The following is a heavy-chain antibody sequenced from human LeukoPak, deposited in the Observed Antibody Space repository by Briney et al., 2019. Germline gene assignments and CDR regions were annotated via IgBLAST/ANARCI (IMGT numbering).Heavy chain of an antibody. D-gene: IGHD5-24*01. Sequence: PGGSLRLSCAASGFTFSSYWMSWVRQAPGKGLEWVANIKQDGSEKYYVDSVKGRFTISRDNAKNSLYLQMNSLRAEDTAVYYCARGPKQRWLQHLRERNWFDPWGQGTLVTVSS. V-gene: IGHV3-7*01. CDR3: ARGPKQRWLQHLRERNWFDP. J-gene: IGHJ5*02. CDR1: GFTFSSYW. CDR2: IKQDGSEK.